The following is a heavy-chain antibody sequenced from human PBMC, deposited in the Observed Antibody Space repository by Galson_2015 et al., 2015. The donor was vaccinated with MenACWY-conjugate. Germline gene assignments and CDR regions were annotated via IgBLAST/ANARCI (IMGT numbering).Heavy chain of an antibody. V-gene: IGHV5-51*01. CDR3: ARSGSGTWYFDL. D-gene: IGHD1-26*01. CDR2: IYPGDSDT. J-gene: IGHJ2*01. CDR1: GYSITSHW. Sequence: QSGAEVKKPGESLKISCKLSGYSITSHWIGWARQMPGKGLEWMGIIYPGDSDTRYSPSFQGRVTFSVDKSISTAYLQLSSLKASDACMYYCARSGSGTWYFDLWGRGTLVTVSS.